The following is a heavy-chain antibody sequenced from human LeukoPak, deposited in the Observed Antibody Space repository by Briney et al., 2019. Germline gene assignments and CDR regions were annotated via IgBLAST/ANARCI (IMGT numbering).Heavy chain of an antibody. J-gene: IGHJ4*02. CDR1: GGSLSSYY. CDR2: IHTSGNA. Sequence: SETLSLTCTVSGGSLSSYYWFWIRQPAGKGLEWIGRIHTSGNADYNPSLKSRVTMSEDTSKNQLSLKLSSVTAADTAVYYCATDNSYGSGSYYTWGQGTLVTVSS. CDR3: ATDNSYGSGSYYT. D-gene: IGHD3-10*01. V-gene: IGHV4-4*07.